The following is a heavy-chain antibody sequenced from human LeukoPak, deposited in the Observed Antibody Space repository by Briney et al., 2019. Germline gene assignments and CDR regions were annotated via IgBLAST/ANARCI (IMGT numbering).Heavy chain of an antibody. CDR3: ARGATDYDILTGYLSTYAFDI. J-gene: IGHJ3*02. Sequence: SGGSLRLSCAASGFTFSSYAMHWVRQAPGKGLEWVAVISYDGSNKYYADSVKGRFTISRDNSKNTLYLQMNSLRAEDTAVYYCARGATDYDILTGYLSTYAFDIWGQGTMVNVSS. CDR2: ISYDGSNK. D-gene: IGHD3-9*01. V-gene: IGHV3-30-3*01. CDR1: GFTFSSYA.